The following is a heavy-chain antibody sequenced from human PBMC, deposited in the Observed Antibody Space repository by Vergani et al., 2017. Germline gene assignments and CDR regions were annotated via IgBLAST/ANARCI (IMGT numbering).Heavy chain of an antibody. CDR2: IYYSGST. V-gene: IGHV4-59*01. CDR1: GGSISRYY. D-gene: IGHD6-13*01. J-gene: IGHJ4*02. Sequence: QVQLQESGPGLVKPSETLSLTCTVSGGSISRYYWSWIRQPPGKGLEWIGYIYYSGSTNYNPSLKSRVTISVDTSKNQFSLKLSSVTAADTAVYYCARVRYSSSYPSFDYWGQGTLVTVSS. CDR3: ARVRYSSSYPSFDY.